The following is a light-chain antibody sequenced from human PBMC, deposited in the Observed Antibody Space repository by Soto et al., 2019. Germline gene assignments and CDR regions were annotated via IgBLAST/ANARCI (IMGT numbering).Light chain of an antibody. V-gene: IGKV3-11*01. Sequence: EIVLTQSPATLSFSPGERATLSCRASQSVSSYLAWYQQKPGQAPRLLIYDASNRDTGIPARFSGSGSGTDFTITISSLETEDFTVYYCQQRSKWPLTLGQGTRLEIK. J-gene: IGKJ5*01. CDR3: QQRSKWPLT. CDR1: QSVSSY. CDR2: DAS.